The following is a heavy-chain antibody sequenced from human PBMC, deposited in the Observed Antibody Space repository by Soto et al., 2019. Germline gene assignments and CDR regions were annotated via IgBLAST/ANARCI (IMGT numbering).Heavy chain of an antibody. CDR2: INHSGST. J-gene: IGHJ1*01. Sequence: PSETLSLTCAVYGGSFSGYYWSWIRQPPGKGLEWIGEINHSGSTNYNPSLKSRVTISVDTSKNQFSLKLSSVTAADTAVYYCARGSYRAARYCSSTSCYSAEYFQHWGQGTLVTVSS. D-gene: IGHD2-2*01. CDR3: ARGSYRAARYCSSTSCYSAEYFQH. CDR1: GGSFSGYY. V-gene: IGHV4-34*01.